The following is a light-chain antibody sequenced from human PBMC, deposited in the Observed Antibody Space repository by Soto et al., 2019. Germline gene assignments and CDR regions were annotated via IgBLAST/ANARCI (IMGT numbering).Light chain of an antibody. Sequence: DIQMTQSPSSLSAFVGDRVTITCRAGQNISRYLNWYQQRPGKAPNFLIYGASSLQSGVPSRFSGSGSVTDFSLTISSLQPEDFAVYDGQPRSNWSTWTFGQGTKVEIK. CDR2: GAS. CDR3: QPRSNWSTWT. J-gene: IGKJ1*01. CDR1: QNISRY. V-gene: IGKV1-39*01.